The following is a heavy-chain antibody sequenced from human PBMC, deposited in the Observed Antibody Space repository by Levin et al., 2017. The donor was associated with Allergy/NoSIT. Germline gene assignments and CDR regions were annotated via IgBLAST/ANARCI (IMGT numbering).Heavy chain of an antibody. CDR1: GFTFDDYA. V-gene: IGHV3-9*01. D-gene: IGHD3-10*01. CDR2: ISWNSGSI. CDR3: ARDNIGLPDAFDI. Sequence: SLKISCAASGFTFDDYAMHWVRQAPGKGLEWVSGISWNSGSIGYADSVKGRFTISRDNAKNSLYLQMNSLRTEDTALYYCARDNIGLPDAFDIWGQGTMVIVPS. J-gene: IGHJ3*02.